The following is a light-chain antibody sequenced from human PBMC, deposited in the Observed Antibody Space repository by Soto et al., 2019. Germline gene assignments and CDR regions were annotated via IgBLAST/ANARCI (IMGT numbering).Light chain of an antibody. CDR2: AAS. Sequence: DLPLTQSPSFLSASVGDRVTITCRASQDISDYLAWYQQRPGKAPKLLIYAASTLQSGVPSRFSGSGSGTDFSLTISNLQPEDFAVYYCQQGYSPLLTFGGGTRVEI. CDR3: QQGYSPLLT. V-gene: IGKV1-39*01. CDR1: QDISDY. J-gene: IGKJ4*01.